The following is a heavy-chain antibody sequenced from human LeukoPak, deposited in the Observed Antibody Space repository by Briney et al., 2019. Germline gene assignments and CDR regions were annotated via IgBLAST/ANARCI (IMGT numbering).Heavy chain of an antibody. CDR3: ARGVAAAGTMGLFDY. J-gene: IGHJ4*02. V-gene: IGHV4-61*02. CDR1: GGSTSSSNYY. D-gene: IGHD6-13*01. Sequence: PSQTLSLTCTVSGGSTSSSNYYWNWIRQPAGKGLEWIGRIYTSGNTNYSPSLKSRVTISVDTSKNQFSLKLSSVTAADTAVYYCARGVAAAGTMGLFDYWGQGTLVTVSS. CDR2: IYTSGNT.